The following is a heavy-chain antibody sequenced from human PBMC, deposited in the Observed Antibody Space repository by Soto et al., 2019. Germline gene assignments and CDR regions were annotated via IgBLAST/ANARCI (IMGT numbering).Heavy chain of an antibody. CDR1: GYSFTSYW. Sequence: GESLKISCKGSGYSFTSYWIGWVRQMPGKGLEWMGIIYPGDSDTRYSPSFQGQVTISADKSVSTAYLQWSSLKASDTAMYYCAVAYCGGDCYSPLEYYYGMDVWGQGTTVTVSS. J-gene: IGHJ6*02. V-gene: IGHV5-51*01. CDR2: IYPGDSDT. CDR3: AVAYCGGDCYSPLEYYYGMDV. D-gene: IGHD2-21*02.